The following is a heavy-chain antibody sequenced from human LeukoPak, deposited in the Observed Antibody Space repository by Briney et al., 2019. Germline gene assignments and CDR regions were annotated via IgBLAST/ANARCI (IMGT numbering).Heavy chain of an antibody. CDR3: ARSCHRSSSWYTHVDWFDP. CDR1: GYTFTGYY. D-gene: IGHD6-13*01. J-gene: IGHJ5*02. V-gene: IGHV1-2*04. CDR2: INPNSGGT. Sequence: ASVKVSCKASGYTFTGYYMHWVRQAPGQGLEWMGWINPNSGGTNYAQKFQGWVTMTRDTSISTAYMELSRLRSDDTAVYYCARSCHRSSSWYTHVDWFDPWGQGTLVTVSS.